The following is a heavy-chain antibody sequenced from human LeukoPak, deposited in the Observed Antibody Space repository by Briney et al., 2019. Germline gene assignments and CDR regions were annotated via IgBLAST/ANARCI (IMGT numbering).Heavy chain of an antibody. CDR3: ARLGQQLVLGYYYYYMDV. D-gene: IGHD6-13*01. CDR1: GGSFSGYY. CDR2: IYTSGST. V-gene: IGHV4-4*09. Sequence: SETLSLTCAVYGGSFSGYYWSWIRQPPGKGLEWIGYIYTSGSTNYNPSLKSRVTISVDTSKNQFSLKLSSVTAADTAVYYCARLGQQLVLGYYYYYMDVWGKGTTVTVSS. J-gene: IGHJ6*03.